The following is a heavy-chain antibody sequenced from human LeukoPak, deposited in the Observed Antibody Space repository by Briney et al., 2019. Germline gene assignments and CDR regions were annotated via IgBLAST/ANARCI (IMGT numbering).Heavy chain of an antibody. Sequence: GASVKVSCKASGYTFTSYDINWVRQATGQGLEWMGWMNPNSGNTGYAQKFQGRVTITRNTSISTAYMELSRLRSDDTAVYYCARKGGDDFWTGDYWGQGTLVTVSS. CDR3: ARKGGDDFWTGDY. D-gene: IGHD3-3*01. J-gene: IGHJ4*02. CDR1: GYTFTSYD. V-gene: IGHV1-8*03. CDR2: MNPNSGNT.